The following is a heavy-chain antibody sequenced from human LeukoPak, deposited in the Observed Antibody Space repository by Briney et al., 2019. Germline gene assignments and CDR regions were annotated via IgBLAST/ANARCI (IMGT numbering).Heavy chain of an antibody. V-gene: IGHV4-59*01. CDR1: GGSISSYY. D-gene: IGHD5-18*01. CDR3: ARDRGRGYSYGYNAFDI. CDR2: IYYSGST. J-gene: IGHJ3*02. Sequence: SETLSLTCTVSGGSISSYYWSWIRQPPGKGLEWIGYIYYSGSTNYNPFLKSRVTISVDTSKNQFSLKLSSVTAADTAVYYCARDRGRGYSYGYNAFDIWGQGTMVTVSS.